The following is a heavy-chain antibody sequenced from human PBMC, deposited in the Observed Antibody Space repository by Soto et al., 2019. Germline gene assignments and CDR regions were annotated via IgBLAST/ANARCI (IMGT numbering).Heavy chain of an antibody. CDR1: GGSISSYY. V-gene: IGHV4-59*01. Sequence: PSETLSLTCTVSGGSISSYYWSWIRQPPGKGLEWIGYIFYSGSTNYNPSLKSRVTISVDTSKNQFSLKLSSVTAADTAVYYCARAYSSSGIDYWGQGXLVTVYS. J-gene: IGHJ4*02. D-gene: IGHD6-6*01. CDR2: IFYSGST. CDR3: ARAYSSSGIDY.